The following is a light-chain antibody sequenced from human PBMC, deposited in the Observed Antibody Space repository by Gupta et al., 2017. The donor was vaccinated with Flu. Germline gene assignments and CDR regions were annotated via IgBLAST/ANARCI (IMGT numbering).Light chain of an antibody. V-gene: IGKV3-15*01. Sequence: EKVMPQSPAPLSVSPGARATLSCRASQSVGRNLAWYQQKPGQAPRLLIYDASTRATGIPARFSGSGSGTEFTLTISSLQSEDSAIYYCQHYNDWPSTFGGGTKVEI. CDR2: DAS. CDR3: QHYNDWPST. J-gene: IGKJ4*01. CDR1: QSVGRN.